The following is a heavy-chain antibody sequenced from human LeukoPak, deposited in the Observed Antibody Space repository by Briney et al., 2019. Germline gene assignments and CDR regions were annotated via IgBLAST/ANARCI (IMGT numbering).Heavy chain of an antibody. D-gene: IGHD2-21*01. CDR2: LYSVIDT. Sequence: GGSLRLSCAASRFSVSTNYMNWVGQAPGKGLEWVSILYSVIDTYHSDSVKGRFTISRDDSKHILFLHMTSLKAEDTAIYYCARVGDHFHWFLDLWGRGTLVGVSS. CDR1: RFSVSTNY. V-gene: IGHV3-53*01. J-gene: IGHJ2*01. CDR3: ARVGDHFHWFLDL.